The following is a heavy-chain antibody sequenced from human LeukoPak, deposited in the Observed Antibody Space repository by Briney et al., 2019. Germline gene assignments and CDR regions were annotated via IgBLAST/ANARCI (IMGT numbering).Heavy chain of an antibody. CDR1: GGSISSYY. V-gene: IGHV4-59*01. CDR3: AKSDGYGLIDY. D-gene: IGHD2-21*02. J-gene: IGHJ4*01. Sequence: SETLSLTCTVSGGSISSYYWSWIRQPPGKGLEWIGYIYYSGSTNYNPSLKSRVTISVDTSKNQFSLKLSSVTAADTAVYYCAKSDGYGLIDYWGQGTLVTVSS. CDR2: IYYSGST.